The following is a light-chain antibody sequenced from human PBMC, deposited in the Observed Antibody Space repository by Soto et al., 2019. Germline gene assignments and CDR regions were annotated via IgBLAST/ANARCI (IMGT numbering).Light chain of an antibody. CDR2: VAS. V-gene: IGKV1-39*01. CDR1: QSISSY. CDR3: QQSSSTPQT. Sequence: DIQMTQSPSSLSASVGDRVTITCRASQSISSYLSWYQQKPGKAPKLLINVASTLQSGVPSRFSGSGSGTDFTLAISRLQPEDFATYYCQQSSSTPQTFGGGTRVEIK. J-gene: IGKJ4*01.